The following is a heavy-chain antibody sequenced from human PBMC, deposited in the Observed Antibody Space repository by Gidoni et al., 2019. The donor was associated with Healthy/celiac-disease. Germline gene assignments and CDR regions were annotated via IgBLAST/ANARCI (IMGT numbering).Heavy chain of an antibody. CDR3: APRETFYDILTCYYHGWFDP. D-gene: IGHD3-9*01. J-gene: IGHJ5*02. CDR2: IYWDDDN. Sequence: LEWLALIYWDDDNRYSPSLRSLLTITKDTSKNQVVLTMTNMDPVDTATYYCAPRETFYDILTCYYHGWFDPWGQGTLVTVSS. V-gene: IGHV2-5*02.